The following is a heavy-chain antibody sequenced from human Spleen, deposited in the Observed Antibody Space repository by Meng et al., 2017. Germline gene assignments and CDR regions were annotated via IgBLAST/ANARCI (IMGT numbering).Heavy chain of an antibody. J-gene: IGHJ4*02. V-gene: IGHV4-34*01. Sequence: GSLRLSCAVYGGSFSGYYWSWIRQPPGKGLEWIGEINHSGSTNYNPSLKSRVTISVDTSKNQFSLNLSSVTAADTAVYYCARADYYASGRSFDYWGQGTLVTVSS. CDR2: INHSGST. CDR1: GGSFSGYY. D-gene: IGHD3-10*01. CDR3: ARADYYASGRSFDY.